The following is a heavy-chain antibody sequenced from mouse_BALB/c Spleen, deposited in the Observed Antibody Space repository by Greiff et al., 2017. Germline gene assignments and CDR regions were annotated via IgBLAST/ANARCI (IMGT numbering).Heavy chain of an antibody. CDR2: INPYNDGT. Sequence: EVKLMESGPELVKPGASVKMSCKASGYTFTSYVMHWVKQKPGQGLEWIGYINPYNDGTKYNEKFKGKATLTSDKSSSTAYMELSSLTSEDSAVYYCARDYGSSLFAYWGQGTLVTVSA. V-gene: IGHV1-14*01. D-gene: IGHD1-1*01. CDR1: GYTFTSYV. CDR3: ARDYGSSLFAY. J-gene: IGHJ3*01.